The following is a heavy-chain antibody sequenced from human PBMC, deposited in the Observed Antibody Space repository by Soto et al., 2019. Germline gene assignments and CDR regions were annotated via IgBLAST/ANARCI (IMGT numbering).Heavy chain of an antibody. V-gene: IGHV3-30-3*01. CDR1: GFTFSSYA. CDR3: ARDQEAVAGTEYYYYYYGMDV. D-gene: IGHD6-19*01. J-gene: IGHJ6*02. CDR2: ISYDGSNK. Sequence: PGGSLRLSCAASGFTFSSYAMHWVRQAPGKGLEWGAVISYDGSNKYYADSVKGRFTISRDNSKNTLYLQMNSLRAEDTAVYYCARDQEAVAGTEYYYYYYGMDVWGQGTTVTVSS.